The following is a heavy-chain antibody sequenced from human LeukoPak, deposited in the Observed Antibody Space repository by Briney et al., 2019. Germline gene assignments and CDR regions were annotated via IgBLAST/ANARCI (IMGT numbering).Heavy chain of an antibody. Sequence: GSLRLSCAASGFTFSSYAMSWVRQAPGKGLEWVSAISGSGGSTYYADSVKGRFTISRDNAKNSLYLQMNSLRAEDTAVYYCARSYGDYFPFDYWGQGTLVTVSS. CDR3: ARSYGDYFPFDY. V-gene: IGHV3-23*01. D-gene: IGHD4-17*01. J-gene: IGHJ4*02. CDR2: ISGSGGST. CDR1: GFTFSSYA.